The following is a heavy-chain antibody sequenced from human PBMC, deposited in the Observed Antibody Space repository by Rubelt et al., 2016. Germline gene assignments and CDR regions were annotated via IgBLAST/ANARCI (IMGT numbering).Heavy chain of an antibody. Sequence: QVQLVQSGAEVKQPGASVKVSCKASGYTFTSYAMHWVRQAPGQRLAWMGWINAGNGNTKYSQKFQGRVTITRDTSGSTAYMELSSLRSEDTAVYYCARSKDTAMVTDADWYFDLWGRGTLVTVSS. CDR3: ARSKDTAMVTDADWYFDL. D-gene: IGHD5-18*01. V-gene: IGHV1-3*01. J-gene: IGHJ2*01. CDR2: INAGNGNT. CDR1: GYTFTSYA.